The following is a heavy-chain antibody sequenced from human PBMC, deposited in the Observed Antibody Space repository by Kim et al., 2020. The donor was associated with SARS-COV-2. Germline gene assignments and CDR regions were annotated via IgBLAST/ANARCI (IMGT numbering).Heavy chain of an antibody. V-gene: IGHV7-4-1*02. Sequence: YAQGFTGRFVFSLDTSVSTAYLQISSLKAEDTAVYYCARDYSVSPFGMDVWGQGTTVTVSS. J-gene: IGHJ6*02. D-gene: IGHD3-10*02. CDR3: ARDYSVSPFGMDV.